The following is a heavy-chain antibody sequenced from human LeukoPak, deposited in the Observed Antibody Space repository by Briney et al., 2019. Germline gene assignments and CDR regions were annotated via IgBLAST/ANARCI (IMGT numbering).Heavy chain of an antibody. CDR1: GFTFSSYW. J-gene: IGHJ4*02. Sequence: GGSLRLSCAASGFTFSSYWMSWVRQAPGKGLEWVANIKQDGSEKYYADSVKGRFTISRDNSKNTLYLQMNSLRAEDTAVYYCARDPDFWSTYYTGGRFDYWGQGTLVTVSS. V-gene: IGHV3-7*01. CDR2: IKQDGSEK. D-gene: IGHD3-3*01. CDR3: ARDPDFWSTYYTGGRFDY.